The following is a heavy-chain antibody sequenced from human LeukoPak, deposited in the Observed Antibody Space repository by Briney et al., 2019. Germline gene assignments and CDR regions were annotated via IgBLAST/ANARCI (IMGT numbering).Heavy chain of an antibody. CDR3: ARDSMVRGVIRQYYYGMDV. CDR1: LFTPSSYW. CDR2: INSDVGST. J-gene: IGHJ6*04. V-gene: IGHV3-74*01. D-gene: IGHD3-10*01. Sequence: PGGSLRLSPAPSLFTPSSYWMRCVCQNLEGRLVWVSRINSDVGSTSYADSVKGRFTIPRDNAKNTLYLQMNSLRPEDTAVYYCARDSMVRGVIRQYYYGMDVWGKGTTVTVS.